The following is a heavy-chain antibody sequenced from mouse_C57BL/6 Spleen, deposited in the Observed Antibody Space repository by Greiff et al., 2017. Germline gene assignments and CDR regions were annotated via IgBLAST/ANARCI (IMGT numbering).Heavy chain of an antibody. Sequence: QVQLKQPGAELVMPGASVKLSCKASGYTFTSYWMHWVKQRPGQGLEWIGEIDPSDSYTNYNQKFKGKSTLTVDKSSSTAYMQLSSLTSEDSAVYYCARPGVGPFAYWGQGTLVTVSA. V-gene: IGHV1-69*01. D-gene: IGHD4-1*01. CDR3: ARPGVGPFAY. J-gene: IGHJ3*01. CDR1: GYTFTSYW. CDR2: IDPSDSYT.